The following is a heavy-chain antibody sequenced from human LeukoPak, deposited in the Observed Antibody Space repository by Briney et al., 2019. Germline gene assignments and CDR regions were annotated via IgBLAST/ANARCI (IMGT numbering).Heavy chain of an antibody. V-gene: IGHV3-30*04. D-gene: IGHD3-22*01. CDR1: GFTFSSYA. CDR2: ISYDVNNK. J-gene: IGHJ4*02. CDR3: ARSSTMIAFDY. Sequence: GGSLRLSCAASGFTFSSYAMNWVRQAPGKGLEWVAVISYDVNNKYYADSVKGRFTISRDNSKNTLYLQMNSLRAEDTAVYYCARSSTMIAFDYWGQGTLVTVSS.